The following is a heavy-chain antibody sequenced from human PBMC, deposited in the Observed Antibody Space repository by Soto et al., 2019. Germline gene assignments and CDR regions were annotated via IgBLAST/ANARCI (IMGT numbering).Heavy chain of an antibody. D-gene: IGHD2-2*01. CDR2: IIPYLGIS. Sequence: QVQLLQSGAELKRAGSSARVSCTASGGSFNSYTVSWVRQAPGQGLEWMGRIIPYLGISNYAEKFWGRVTISANRSTSTAYMDLSGLTSEDTALYFCAREDSSSSLDYWGQGSLVTVSS. V-gene: IGHV1-69*08. CDR1: GGSFNSYT. J-gene: IGHJ4*02. CDR3: AREDSSSSLDY.